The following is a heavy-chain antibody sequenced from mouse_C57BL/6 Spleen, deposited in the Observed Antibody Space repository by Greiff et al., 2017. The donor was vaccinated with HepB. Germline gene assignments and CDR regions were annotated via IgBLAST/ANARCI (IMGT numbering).Heavy chain of an antibody. J-gene: IGHJ4*01. CDR3: AIESVDNACAMDY. V-gene: IGHV3-6*01. Sequence: EVQLQQSGPGLVKPSQSLSLTCSVTGYSITSGYYWNWIRQFPGNILEWMGYISYDGSNNYNPSLKNRISITRDTSKYQIFLRLNSVTTKDTATYDCAIESVDNACAMDYWGQGTSVTVSS. CDR2: ISYDGSN. CDR1: GYSITSGYY. D-gene: IGHD1-3*01.